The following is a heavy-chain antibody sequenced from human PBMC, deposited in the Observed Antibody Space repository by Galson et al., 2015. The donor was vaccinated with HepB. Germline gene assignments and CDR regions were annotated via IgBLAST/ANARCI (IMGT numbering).Heavy chain of an antibody. CDR2: IYLRDSDT. V-gene: IGHV5-51*01. J-gene: IGHJ4*02. Sequence: VQSGAEVKKPGESLKISCKGSGYSFTNFWIGWVRQMPGKGLEWMGIIYLRDSDTRYSPSLQGLMTISADKSTNTAYLQWSSLKASDTAMYYCARSVVVPAALSPNYFDNWGQGTQVTVSS. CDR1: GYSFTNFW. D-gene: IGHD2-2*01. CDR3: ARSVVVPAALSPNYFDN.